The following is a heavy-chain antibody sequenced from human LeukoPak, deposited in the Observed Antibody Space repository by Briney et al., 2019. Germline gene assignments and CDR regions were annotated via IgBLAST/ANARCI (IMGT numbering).Heavy chain of an antibody. CDR3: ARDHWVRDHFGVQIDY. CDR2: ISSSSSTI. J-gene: IGHJ4*02. CDR1: GFTFSSYS. D-gene: IGHD3-3*01. Sequence: GGSLRLSCAASGFTFSSYSMNWVRQAPGKGLEWVSYISSSSSTIYYADSVKGRFTISRDNAKNSLYLQMNSLRAEDTAVYYCARDHWVRDHFGVQIDYWGQGTLVTVSS. V-gene: IGHV3-48*04.